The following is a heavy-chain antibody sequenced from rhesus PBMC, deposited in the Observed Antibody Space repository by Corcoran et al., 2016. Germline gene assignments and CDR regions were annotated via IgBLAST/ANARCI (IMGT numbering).Heavy chain of an antibody. CDR3: ARDLVGATRGLDS. CDR1: GGSISESYR. Sequence: QVQLQESGPGVVKPSETLSLTCAVSGGSISESYRWSWIRQPPGKRLGWIGYIYGSSTRTNYNPALKSRVTISKDTSKNPFSLTLSSVTAADTAVYYCARDLVGATRGLDSWGQGVVVTVSS. V-gene: IGHV4S10*01. J-gene: IGHJ6*01. CDR2: IYGSSTRT. D-gene: IGHD1-44*02.